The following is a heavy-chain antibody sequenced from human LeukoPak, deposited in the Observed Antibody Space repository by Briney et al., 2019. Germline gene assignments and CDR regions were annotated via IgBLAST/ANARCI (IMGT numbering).Heavy chain of an antibody. CDR1: GYTFTSYG. CDR3: ARVPGVTIFGVVTPDAFDI. J-gene: IGHJ3*02. CDR2: ISAYNGNT. V-gene: IGHV1-18*01. Sequence: ASVKVSCKASGYTFTSYGISWVRQAPGQGLEWMGWISAYNGNTNYAQKLQDRVTMTTDTSTSTAYMELRSLRSDDTAVYYCARVPGVTIFGVVTPDAFDIWGQGTMVTVSS. D-gene: IGHD3-3*01.